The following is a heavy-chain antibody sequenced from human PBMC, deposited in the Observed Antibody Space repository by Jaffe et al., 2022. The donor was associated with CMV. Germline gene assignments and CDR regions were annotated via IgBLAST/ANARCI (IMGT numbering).Heavy chain of an antibody. J-gene: IGHJ4*02. Sequence: QVHLQESGPGLVKPSETLSLTCSVSGGSSSDFFWSWIRQPAGKGLEWIGRVSDSGTTTYNPSLQSRVTLSLDASKKQFSLNLSSVTAADTAVYYCAGSRPYSGGGYCFVYWGRGTLVAVSS. CDR3: AGSRPYSGGGYCFVY. V-gene: IGHV4-4*07. D-gene: IGHD1-26*01. CDR1: GGSSSDFF. CDR2: VSDSGTT.